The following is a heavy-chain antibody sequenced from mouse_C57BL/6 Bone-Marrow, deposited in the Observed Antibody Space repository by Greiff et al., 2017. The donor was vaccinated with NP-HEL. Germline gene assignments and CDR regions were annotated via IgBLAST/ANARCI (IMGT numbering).Heavy chain of an antibody. Sequence: EVQGVESGGGLVQPKGSLKLSCAASGFSFNTYAMNWVRQAPGKGLEWVARIRSKSNNYATYYADSVKDRFTISRDDSESMLYMQMNNLKTEDTAMYYGVRQEYPRGFAYWGQGTLVTVSA. CDR3: VRQEYPRGFAY. CDR1: GFSFNTYA. V-gene: IGHV10-1*01. D-gene: IGHD2-10*02. J-gene: IGHJ3*01. CDR2: IRSKSNNYAT.